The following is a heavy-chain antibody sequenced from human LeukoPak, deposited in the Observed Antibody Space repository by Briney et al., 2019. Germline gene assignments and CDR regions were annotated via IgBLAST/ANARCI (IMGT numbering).Heavy chain of an antibody. CDR3: AKGPQYDFWSGHASWFDP. Sequence: GGSLRLSCAASGFTFNSYAMNWVRQAPGKGLEWVSSISGSGSHTYYADSVQGRFTVPRDNSKNTVNLHLNTVRAEDTAVYYCAKGPQYDFWSGHASWFDPWGQGSLVTVSS. CDR2: ISGSGSHT. J-gene: IGHJ5*02. V-gene: IGHV3-23*01. CDR1: GFTFNSYA. D-gene: IGHD3-3*01.